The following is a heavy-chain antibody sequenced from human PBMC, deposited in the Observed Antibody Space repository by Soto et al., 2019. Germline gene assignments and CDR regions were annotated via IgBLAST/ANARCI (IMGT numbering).Heavy chain of an antibody. V-gene: IGHV4-59*08. CDR1: GGSISSYY. CDR3: ARLYSSGLLIFDY. J-gene: IGHJ4*02. CDR2: IYYSGST. D-gene: IGHD6-19*01. Sequence: SLTCTVSGGSISSYYWSWIRQPPGKGLEWIGYIYYSGSTNYNPSLKSRVTISVDTSKNQFSLKLSSVTAADTAVYYCARLYSSGLLIFDYWGQGTLVTVSS.